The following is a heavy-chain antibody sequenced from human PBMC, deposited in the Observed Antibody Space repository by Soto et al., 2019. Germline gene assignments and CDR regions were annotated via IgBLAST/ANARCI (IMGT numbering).Heavy chain of an antibody. Sequence: EVQLVESGGGLVQPGGSLRLSCAASGFTFTSHSMNWVRQAPGKGLEWISYITSSSSTIYYADSVKGRFTISRDNAKNSVYLQMNSLRDEDTAIYYCARGRVGTAYFDYWGQGMLVIVSS. CDR2: ITSSSSTI. CDR1: GFTFTSHS. CDR3: ARGRVGTAYFDY. V-gene: IGHV3-48*02. D-gene: IGHD2-21*02. J-gene: IGHJ4*02.